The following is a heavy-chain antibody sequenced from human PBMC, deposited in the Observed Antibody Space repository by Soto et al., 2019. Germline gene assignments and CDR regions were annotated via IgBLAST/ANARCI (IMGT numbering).Heavy chain of an antibody. CDR2: ISANNGNT. CDR3: ARAMGGYSFEPNEY. CDR1: GYTFTSYG. Sequence: ASVKVSCKASGYTFTSYGISWVRQAPGQGPEWMAWISANNGNTNYAQKLQGRVTLTTDTSTSTAYMELRSLRSDDTAVYYCARAMGGYSFEPNEYLGHGTLVTVSS. D-gene: IGHD3-22*01. V-gene: IGHV1-18*01. J-gene: IGHJ4*01.